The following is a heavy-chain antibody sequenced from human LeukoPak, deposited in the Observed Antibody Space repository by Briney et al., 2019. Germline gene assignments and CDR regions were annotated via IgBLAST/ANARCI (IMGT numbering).Heavy chain of an antibody. CDR1: GGTFSSYA. J-gene: IGHJ4*02. Sequence: SVKVSCKASGGTFSSYAISWVRQAPGQGLEWMGGIIPIFGTANYAQKFQGRVTITADESTSTAYMELSSLRSEDTAVYYCARSNSDYDYVWGSYRYSGEFDYWGQGTLVTVSS. CDR2: IIPIFGTA. D-gene: IGHD3-16*02. V-gene: IGHV1-69*13. CDR3: ARSNSDYDYVWGSYRYSGEFDY.